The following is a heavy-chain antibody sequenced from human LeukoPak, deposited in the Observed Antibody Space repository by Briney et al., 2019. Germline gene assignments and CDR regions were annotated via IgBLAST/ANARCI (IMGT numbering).Heavy chain of an antibody. CDR3: ARVRITMVRGVQSYYYGMDV. CDR1: GGSISSGDYY. V-gene: IGHV4-30-2*01. J-gene: IGHJ6*02. CDR2: IYHSGST. D-gene: IGHD3-10*01. Sequence: PSETLSLTCTVSGGSISSGDYYWSWIRQPPGKGLEWIGYIYHSGSTYYNPSLKSRVTISVDRSKNQFSLKLSSVTAADTAVYYCARVRITMVRGVQSYYYGMDVWGQGTTVTVSS.